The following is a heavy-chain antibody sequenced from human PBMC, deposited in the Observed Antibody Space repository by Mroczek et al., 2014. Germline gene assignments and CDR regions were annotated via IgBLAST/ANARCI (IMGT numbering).Heavy chain of an antibody. CDR2: ISYDGSNK. J-gene: IGHJ6*02. CDR3: AKDALDGDTAMATGYYYGMDV. CDR1: IHFSSYG. Sequence: LVGIWGEGVVQPGGPETLLCSLWIHFSSYGMHWVRQAPGKGLEWVAVISYDGSNKYYADSVKGRFTISRDNSKNTLYLQMNSLRAEDTAVYYCAKDALDGDTAMATGYYYGMDVWGQGTTVTVSS. D-gene: IGHD5-18*01. V-gene: IGHV3-30*18.